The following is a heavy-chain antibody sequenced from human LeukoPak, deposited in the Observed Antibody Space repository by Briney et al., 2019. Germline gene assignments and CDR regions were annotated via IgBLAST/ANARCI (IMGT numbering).Heavy chain of an antibody. CDR1: GFTFRSYW. CDR3: AKSNSLGRPFGEVGAFDI. CDR2: ISGSGGST. D-gene: IGHD3-10*01. V-gene: IGHV3-23*01. Sequence: GGSLRLSCAASGFTFRSYWMTWVRQAPGKGLEWVSAISGSGGSTYYADSVKGRFTISRDNSKNTLYLQMNSLRAEDTAVYYCAKSNSLGRPFGEVGAFDIWGQGTMATVSS. J-gene: IGHJ3*02.